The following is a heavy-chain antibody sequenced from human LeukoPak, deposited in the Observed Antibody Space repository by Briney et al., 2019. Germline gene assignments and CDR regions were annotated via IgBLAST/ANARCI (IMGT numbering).Heavy chain of an antibody. V-gene: IGHV4-39*01. CDR1: GGSISSSSYY. J-gene: IGHJ5*02. CDR3: ARKTSVVPAAKTRKGNWFDP. Sequence: PSETLSLTCTVSGGSISSSSYYWGWIRQPPGKGLEWVGSIYYSGSTYYNPSLKSRVTISVDTSKNQFSLKLSSVTAADTAVYYCARKTSVVPAAKTRKGNWFDPWGQGTLVTVSS. CDR2: IYYSGST. D-gene: IGHD2-2*01.